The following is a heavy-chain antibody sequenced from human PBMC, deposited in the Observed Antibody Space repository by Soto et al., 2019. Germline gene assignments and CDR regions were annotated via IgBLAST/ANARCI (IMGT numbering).Heavy chain of an antibody. Sequence: QVQLVQSGAEVKEPGSSVKVSCKASGGTFSTYTISWVRQAPGQGLEWMGGIFPIFGAANYAPKFQGRVTITADESTRTAYMELSSLTSEDTAVYYCARVTLFGELSALDNWGHGTLVTVSS. CDR3: ARVTLFGELSALDN. J-gene: IGHJ4*01. V-gene: IGHV1-69*12. CDR2: IFPIFGAA. CDR1: GGTFSTYT. D-gene: IGHD3-10*01.